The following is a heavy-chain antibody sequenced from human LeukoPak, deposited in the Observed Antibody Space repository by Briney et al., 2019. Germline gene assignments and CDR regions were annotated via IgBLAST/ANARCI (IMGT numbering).Heavy chain of an antibody. J-gene: IGHJ4*02. V-gene: IGHV3-30*02. CDR1: GFTFSSYG. Sequence: GGSLRLSCAASGFTFSSYGMHWVRQAPGKGLEWVAVIWYDGSNKYYADSVKGRFTISRDNSKNTMYLQMNSLRAEDTAVYYCAKEYDSGGYGANFDYWGQGTLVTVSS. CDR3: AKEYDSGGYGANFDY. D-gene: IGHD3-10*01. CDR2: IWYDGSNK.